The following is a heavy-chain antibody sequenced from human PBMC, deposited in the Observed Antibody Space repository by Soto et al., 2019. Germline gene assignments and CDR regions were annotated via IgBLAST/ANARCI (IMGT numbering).Heavy chain of an antibody. D-gene: IGHD3-22*01. CDR3: AKDRRSRTDYYDSSGYSPYFDY. V-gene: IGHV3-23*01. Sequence: GGSLRLSCAASGFTFSSYAMSWVRQAPGKGLEWVSAISGSGGSTYYADSVKGRFTISRDNSKNTLYLQMNSLRAEDTAVYYCAKDRRSRTDYYDSSGYSPYFDYWGQGTLVTVSS. CDR2: ISGSGGST. J-gene: IGHJ4*02. CDR1: GFTFSSYA.